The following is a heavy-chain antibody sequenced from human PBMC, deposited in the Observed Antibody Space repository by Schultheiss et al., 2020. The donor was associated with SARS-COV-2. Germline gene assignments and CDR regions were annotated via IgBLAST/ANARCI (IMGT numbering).Heavy chain of an antibody. D-gene: IGHD5-18*01. CDR2: INHSGST. V-gene: IGHV4-34*01. CDR3: ARGGYSYGDFDY. Sequence: SETLSLTCAVYGGSFSGYYWSWIRQPPGKGLEWIGEINHSGSTNYNPSLKSRVTISVDKSKNQFSLKLSSVTAADTAVYYCARGGYSYGDFDYWGQGTLVTVSS. J-gene: IGHJ4*02. CDR1: GGSFSGYY.